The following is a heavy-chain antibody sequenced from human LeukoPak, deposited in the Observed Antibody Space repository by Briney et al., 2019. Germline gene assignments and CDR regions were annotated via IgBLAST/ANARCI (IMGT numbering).Heavy chain of an antibody. D-gene: IGHD1-26*01. J-gene: IGHJ6*03. V-gene: IGHV4-59*11. CDR3: ARRGYSGSYYRPYDYYMDV. Sequence: SETLSLTCTLSAASISSHYWSCVRHPPGKGLEWIGYIYYSGSTNNNPSLKSRVTISVDTSKNQFSLKLSSVTAADTAVYYCARRGYSGSYYRPYDYYMDVWGKGTTVTVSS. CDR1: AASISSHY. CDR2: IYYSGST.